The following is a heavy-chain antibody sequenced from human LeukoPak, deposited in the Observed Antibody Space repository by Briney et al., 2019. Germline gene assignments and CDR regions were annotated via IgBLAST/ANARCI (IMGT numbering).Heavy chain of an antibody. D-gene: IGHD5-18*01. CDR2: IYSSGTT. J-gene: IGHJ6*03. Sequence: SETLSLTCTVSGGSVHSYDHYWAWIRQPPGRGLEWMGTIYSSGTTSYNPSLKSRVTISVDTSSNHFYLNLISVTAADTALYYCARQPHSYGPDYYYYYMDLWGTGTTVTVSS. CDR1: GGSVHSYDHY. CDR3: ARQPHSYGPDYYYYYMDL. V-gene: IGHV4-39*01.